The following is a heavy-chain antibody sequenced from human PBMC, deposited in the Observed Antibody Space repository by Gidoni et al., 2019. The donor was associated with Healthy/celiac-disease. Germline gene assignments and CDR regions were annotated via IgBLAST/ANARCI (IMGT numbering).Heavy chain of an antibody. CDR3: ARGTLRFLEWSDAFDI. CDR2: IYYSGST. V-gene: IGHV4-39*07. D-gene: IGHD3-3*01. Sequence: QLQLQESGPGLVKPSETLSLTCTVSGGSISSSSYYWGWIRQPPGKGLEWIGSIYYSGSTYYHPSLKSRVTISVDTSKNQFSLKLSSVTAADTAVYYCARGTLRFLEWSDAFDIWGQGTMVTVSS. J-gene: IGHJ3*02. CDR1: GGSISSSSYY.